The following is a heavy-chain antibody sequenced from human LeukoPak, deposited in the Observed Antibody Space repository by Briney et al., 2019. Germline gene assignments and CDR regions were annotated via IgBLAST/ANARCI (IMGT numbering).Heavy chain of an antibody. CDR1: GYTLTELS. J-gene: IGHJ6*03. Sequence: GASVKVSCKVSGYTLTELSMHWVRQAPGKGLEGMGGFEPEDGETIYAQKFQGRVTMTEDTSTDTAYMELRSLRSEDTAVYYCATLNSGYDIHYYYYYMDVWGKGNTVTVSS. CDR3: ATLNSGYDIHYYYYYMDV. D-gene: IGHD5-12*01. CDR2: FEPEDGET. V-gene: IGHV1-24*01.